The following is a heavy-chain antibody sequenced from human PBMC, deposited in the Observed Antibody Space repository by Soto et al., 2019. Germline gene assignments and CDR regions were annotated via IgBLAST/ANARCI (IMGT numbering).Heavy chain of an antibody. CDR1: GFTFTRYS. CDR2: ISSTTNYI. Sequence: RLSCAASGFTFTRYSMNWVRQAPGKGLEWVSSISSTTNYIYYGDSMKGRFTISRDNAKNSLYLEVNSLRAEDTAVYYCARESEDLTSNFDYWGQGTLVTVSS. CDR3: ARESEDLTSNFDY. V-gene: IGHV3-21*06. J-gene: IGHJ4*02.